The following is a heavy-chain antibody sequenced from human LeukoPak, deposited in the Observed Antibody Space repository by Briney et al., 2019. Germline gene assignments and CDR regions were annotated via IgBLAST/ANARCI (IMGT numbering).Heavy chain of an antibody. D-gene: IGHD3-10*01. CDR1: GCSISSYY. Sequence: SETLSLTCTVSGCSISSYYWSWIRQPPGNGLEWIGYIYYIGSTNYNPSLKSRVTISVDTYTNHFSLQLSSVTAADTAVYYCATELLSVGFDPWGQGTLVTVSS. J-gene: IGHJ5*02. CDR2: IYYIGST. CDR3: ATELLSVGFDP. V-gene: IGHV4-59*01.